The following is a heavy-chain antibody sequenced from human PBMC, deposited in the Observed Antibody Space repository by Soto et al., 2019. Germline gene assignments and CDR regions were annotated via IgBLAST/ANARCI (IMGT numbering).Heavy chain of an antibody. V-gene: IGHV4-4*07. D-gene: IGHD6-6*01. CDR2: IFSSGRT. Sequence: SETLSLTRTVSGGSINTFYWSCFRQPSGKGLEWIGRIFSSGRTSFNPSLESRVAMSVDTSKNHFSLNLSSVTAADTAVYYCAKAGLRGIAARRFDYWGQGTLVTVSS. J-gene: IGHJ4*02. CDR3: AKAGLRGIAARRFDY. CDR1: GGSINTFY.